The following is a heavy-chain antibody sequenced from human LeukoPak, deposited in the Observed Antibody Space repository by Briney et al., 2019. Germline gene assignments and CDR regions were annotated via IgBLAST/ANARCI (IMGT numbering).Heavy chain of an antibody. V-gene: IGHV4-61*02. Sequence: SETLSLTCTVSGGSISSGSYYWSWIRQPAGKGLEWIGRIYSSGSTNYNPSLKSRVTMSVDTSKNQFSLKLSSVTAADTAVYYCARYVPVKTGPTRASFDYWGQGILVTVSS. D-gene: IGHD1-1*01. J-gene: IGHJ4*02. CDR3: ARYVPVKTGPTRASFDY. CDR2: IYSSGST. CDR1: GGSISSGSYY.